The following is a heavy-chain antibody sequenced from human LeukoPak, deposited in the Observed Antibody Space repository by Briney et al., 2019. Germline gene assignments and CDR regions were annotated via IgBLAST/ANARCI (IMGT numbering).Heavy chain of an antibody. CDR1: DYTFTNYG. J-gene: IGHJ4*02. D-gene: IGHD2-8*01. CDR3: ARTNLDCKSGVCYDY. V-gene: IGHV1-18*01. Sequence: GASVKVSCKASDYTFTNYGISWVRQAPGQGLEWMGWISAYNGKTYYAQKFQGRVTVTTDTSTGTAYMDLRSLRSDDTAVYYCARTNLDCKSGVCYDYWGQGTPVTVSS. CDR2: ISAYNGKT.